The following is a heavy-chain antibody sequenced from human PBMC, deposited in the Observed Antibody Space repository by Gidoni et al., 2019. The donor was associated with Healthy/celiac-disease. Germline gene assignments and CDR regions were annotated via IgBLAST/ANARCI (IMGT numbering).Heavy chain of an antibody. J-gene: IGHJ5*02. V-gene: IGHV4-61*02. CDR1: VGSISSGSSY. CDR3: ARGVSEYCGGDCYIVHHWFDP. Sequence: QVQLQESGPGLVKPSQTLSLTCTVSVGSISSGSSYWSWIRQPAGKGLEWIGSIYTRGSTNYNPSIKSRVTISVDTSKNQFSLKLSSVTAADTAVYYCARGVSEYCGGDCYIVHHWFDPWGQGTLVTVSS. CDR2: IYTRGST. D-gene: IGHD2-21*02.